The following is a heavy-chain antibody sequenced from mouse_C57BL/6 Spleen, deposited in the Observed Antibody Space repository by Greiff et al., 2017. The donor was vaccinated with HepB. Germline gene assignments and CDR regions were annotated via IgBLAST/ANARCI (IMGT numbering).Heavy chain of an antibody. D-gene: IGHD4-1*01. V-gene: IGHV1-82*01. Sequence: VQLQQSGPELVKPGASVKISCKASGYAFSSSWMNWVKQRPGKGLEWIGRIYPGDGDTNYNGKCKGKATLTADKSSSTAYMQLSSLTSQDSAGYCVAKLGRGLDYWGQGTTLTVSS. CDR2: IYPGDGDT. J-gene: IGHJ2*01. CDR1: GYAFSSSW. CDR3: AKLGRGLDY.